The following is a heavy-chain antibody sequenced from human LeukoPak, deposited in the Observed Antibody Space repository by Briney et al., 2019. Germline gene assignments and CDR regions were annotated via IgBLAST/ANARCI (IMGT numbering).Heavy chain of an antibody. V-gene: IGHV3-21*01. D-gene: IGHD6-13*01. CDR1: GFTFSSYS. J-gene: IGHJ1*01. Sequence: PGGSLRLSCAASGFTFSSYSMNWVRQAPGKGLEWVSSISSSSSYIYYADSVKGRFTISRDNAKNSLYLQMNSLRAEDTAVYYCARDPPLITAAGSRYFQHWGQGTLVIVSS. CDR2: ISSSSSYI. CDR3: ARDPPLITAAGSRYFQH.